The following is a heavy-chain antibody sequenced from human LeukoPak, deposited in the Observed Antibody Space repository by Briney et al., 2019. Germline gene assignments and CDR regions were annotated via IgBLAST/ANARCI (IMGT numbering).Heavy chain of an antibody. J-gene: IGHJ3*02. CDR2: INSDGTTA. CDR3: ARALPSPLYSGSYADAFDI. V-gene: IGHV3-74*01. CDR1: RFTFSTYW. Sequence: GGSLRLSCEASRFTFSTYWMHWVRQAPGKGLVWVSRINSDGTTADYADSVKGRFTISRDNAKNSLYLQMNSLRAEDTAVYYCARALPSPLYSGSYADAFDIRGQGTMVTVSS. D-gene: IGHD1-26*01.